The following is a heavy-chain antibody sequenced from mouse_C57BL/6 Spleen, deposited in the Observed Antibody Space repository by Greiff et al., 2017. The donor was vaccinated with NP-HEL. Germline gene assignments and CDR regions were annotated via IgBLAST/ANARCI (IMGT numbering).Heavy chain of an antibody. J-gene: IGHJ2*01. CDR1: GYTFTSYG. CDR2: IYPRSGNT. D-gene: IGHD3-2*02. CDR3: ARGEGSSGYPDY. V-gene: IGHV1-81*01. Sequence: QVQLKESGAELARPGASVKLSCKASGYTFTSYGISWVKQRTGQGLEWIGEIYPRSGNTYYNEKFKGKATLTADKSSSTAYMELRSLTSEDSAVYFCARGEGSSGYPDYWGQGTTLTVSS.